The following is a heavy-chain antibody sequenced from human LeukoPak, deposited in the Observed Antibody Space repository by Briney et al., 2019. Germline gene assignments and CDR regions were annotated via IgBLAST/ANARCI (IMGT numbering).Heavy chain of an antibody. CDR3: ARDEGYYDILTGYPYNDAFDI. D-gene: IGHD3-9*01. CDR1: GYTFTSYG. Sequence: GASVKVSCKASGYTFTSYGISWVRQAPGQGLEWMGWISAYNGNTNYAQKLQGRVTMTTDTSTSTAYMELRSLRSDDTAVYYCARDEGYYDILTGYPYNDAFDIWGQGTMVTVSS. CDR2: ISAYNGNT. V-gene: IGHV1-18*01. J-gene: IGHJ3*02.